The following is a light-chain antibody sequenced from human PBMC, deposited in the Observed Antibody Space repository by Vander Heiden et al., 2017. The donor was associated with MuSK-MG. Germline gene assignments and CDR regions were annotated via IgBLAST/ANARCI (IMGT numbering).Light chain of an antibody. J-gene: IGLJ2*01. CDR3: SSYKSSSTYVV. CDR2: EVS. V-gene: IGLV2-14*01. CDR1: SSDVGGYNY. Sequence: QSALTQPASVSGSPGQSITISCTGTSSDVGGYNYVYWYQQNPGKAPKLMIYEVSNRPSGVSNRFSGSKSGNTASLTISGLQAEEEADYYCSSYKSSSTYVVFGGGTKLTVL.